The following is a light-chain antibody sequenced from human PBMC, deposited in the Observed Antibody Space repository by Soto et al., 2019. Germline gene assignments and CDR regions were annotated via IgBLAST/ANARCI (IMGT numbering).Light chain of an antibody. CDR3: QSYDSSLSGPVV. CDR2: GNS. V-gene: IGLV1-40*01. CDR1: SSNIGAGYD. Sequence: SVLTQPPSVSGAPGQRVTISCTGSSSNIGAGYDVHWYQQLPGTAPKLLIYGNSNRPSGVPDRFSGSKSGTSASLAITGLQAADEADYYCQSYDSSLSGPVVFGGGTKVTVL. J-gene: IGLJ2*01.